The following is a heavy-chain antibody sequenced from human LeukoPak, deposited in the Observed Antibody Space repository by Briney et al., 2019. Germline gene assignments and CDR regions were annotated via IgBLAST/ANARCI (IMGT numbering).Heavy chain of an antibody. CDR1: GFTFSDYY. CDR2: ISSSGSTI. V-gene: IGHV3-11*04. D-gene: IGHD5-18*01. J-gene: IGHJ4*02. CDR3: ARGFRRGYSYGYNFDY. Sequence: GGSLRLSCAASGFTFSDYYMSWIRQAPGKGLEWVSYISSSGSTIYYVDSVKGRFTISRDNAKNSLYLQMNSLRAEDTAVYYCARGFRRGYSYGYNFDYWGQGTLVTVSS.